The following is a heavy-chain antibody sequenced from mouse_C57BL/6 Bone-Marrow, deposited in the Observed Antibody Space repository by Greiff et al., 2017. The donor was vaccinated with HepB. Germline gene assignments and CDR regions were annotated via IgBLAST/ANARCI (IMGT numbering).Heavy chain of an antibody. CDR1: GFNIKDDY. CDR2: IDPENGDT. Sequence: VQLKQSGAELVRPGASVKLSCTASGFNIKDDYMHWVKQRPEQGLEWIGWIDPENGDTEYASKFQGKATITADTSSNTAYLHLSSLTSEDTAVYYCTTSYPFFDYWGQGTTLTVSS. CDR3: TTSYPFFDY. J-gene: IGHJ2*01. V-gene: IGHV14-4*01.